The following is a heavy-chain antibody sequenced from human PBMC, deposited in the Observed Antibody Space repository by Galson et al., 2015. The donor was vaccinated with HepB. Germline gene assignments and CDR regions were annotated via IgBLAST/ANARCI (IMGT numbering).Heavy chain of an antibody. CDR1: GFTFRNDE. CDR2: ISNSGNTI. V-gene: IGHV3-48*03. J-gene: IGHJ3*02. CDR3: ARDRESVTGTTLDI. Sequence: SLRLSGAASGFTFRNDEMTWVRQSPGKGLEWVSFISNSGNTIYYADSVRGRFTISRDNARNSRYLQMNSLRAEDTAVYYCARDRESVTGTTLDIWGQGTMVTVAS. D-gene: IGHD1-20*01.